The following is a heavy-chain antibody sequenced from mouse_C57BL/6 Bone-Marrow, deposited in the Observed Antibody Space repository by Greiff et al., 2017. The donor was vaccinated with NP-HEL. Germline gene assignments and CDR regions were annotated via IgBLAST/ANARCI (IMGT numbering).Heavy chain of an antibody. D-gene: IGHD2-3*01. CDR2: ISNLAYSI. J-gene: IGHJ1*03. Sequence: EVQLVESGGGLVQPGGSLKLSCAASGFTLSDYGMAWVRQAPRKGPEWVAFISNLAYSIYYADTVTGRFTISRENAKNTLYLEMSSLRSEDTAMYYCARQGGYYGWYFDVWGTGTTVTVSS. V-gene: IGHV5-15*01. CDR1: GFTLSDYG. CDR3: ARQGGYYGWYFDV.